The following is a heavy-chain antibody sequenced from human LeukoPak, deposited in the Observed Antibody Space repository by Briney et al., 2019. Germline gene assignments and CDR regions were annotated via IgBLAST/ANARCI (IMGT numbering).Heavy chain of an antibody. CDR2: IYYSGST. Sequence: SETLSLTCTVSGGSISSYYWSWIRQPPGKGLEWIGYIYYSGSTNYNPSLKSRVTISVDTSKNQFSLKLSSVTAADTAVYHCARIAAAGTGTGLIDYWGQGTLVTVSS. V-gene: IGHV4-59*01. CDR3: ARIAAAGTGTGLIDY. J-gene: IGHJ4*02. CDR1: GGSISSYY. D-gene: IGHD6-13*01.